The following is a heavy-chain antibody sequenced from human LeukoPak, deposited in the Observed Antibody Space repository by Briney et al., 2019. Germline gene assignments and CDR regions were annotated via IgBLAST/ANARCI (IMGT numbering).Heavy chain of an antibody. V-gene: IGHV4-4*07. CDR1: GGSISSYY. Sequence: PSETLSLTCTVSGGSISSYYWSWIRQPAGKGLEWIGRIYTSGSINYNPSLKSRVTMSVDTSKNQFSLKLSSVTAADTAVYYCAAEGKWENGGWFDPWGQGTLVTVSS. J-gene: IGHJ5*02. CDR2: IYTSGSI. D-gene: IGHD1-26*01. CDR3: AAEGKWENGGWFDP.